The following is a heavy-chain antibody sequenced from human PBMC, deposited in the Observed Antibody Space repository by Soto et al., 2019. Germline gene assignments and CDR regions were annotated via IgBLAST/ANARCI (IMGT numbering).Heavy chain of an antibody. CDR2: ISSSGSTI. V-gene: IGHV3-48*03. J-gene: IGHJ3*02. Sequence: LRLSFAASGFTFSSYDMNWVRQAPGKALEWVSYISSSGSTIYYADSVKGRFTISRDNAKNSLYLAMNSLRPEDTAVYYCAKGLLAIVGTTLPRDAFNIWGQGTMVTVSS. CDR1: GFTFSSYD. CDR3: AKGLLAIVGTTLPRDAFNI. D-gene: IGHD1-26*01.